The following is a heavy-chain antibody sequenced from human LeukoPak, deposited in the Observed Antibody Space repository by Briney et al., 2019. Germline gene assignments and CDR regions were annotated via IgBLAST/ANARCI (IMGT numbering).Heavy chain of an antibody. J-gene: IGHJ4*02. D-gene: IGHD2/OR15-2a*01. CDR3: AKVHALLDYFFDH. V-gene: IGHV3-23*01. Sequence: PGGSLRLSCEASGLSFSAVPMTWLRQAPGKGLEWVSYISGNGGATYLVDSVKGRFTVSRDNSKNTLYLEMKSLRVEDTAVYYCAKVHALLDYFFDHWGQGALVTVSS. CDR2: ISGNGGAT. CDR1: GLSFSAVP.